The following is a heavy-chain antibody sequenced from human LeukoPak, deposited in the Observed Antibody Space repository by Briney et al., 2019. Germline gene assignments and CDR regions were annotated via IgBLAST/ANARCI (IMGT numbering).Heavy chain of an antibody. D-gene: IGHD6-19*01. CDR1: GYTSTSYY. CDR3: ARDGAFYSSGWYWFDP. CDR2: INPSGGST. J-gene: IGHJ5*02. V-gene: IGHV1-46*01. Sequence: ASVKVSCKASGYTSTSYYMHWVRQAPGQGLEWMGIINPSGGSTSYAQKFQGRVTMTRDTSTSTVYMELSSLRSEDTAVYYCARDGAFYSSGWYWFDPWGQGTLVTVSS.